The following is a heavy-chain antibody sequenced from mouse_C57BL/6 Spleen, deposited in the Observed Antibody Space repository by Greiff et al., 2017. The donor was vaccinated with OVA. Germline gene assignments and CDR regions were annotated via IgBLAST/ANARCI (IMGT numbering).Heavy chain of an antibody. J-gene: IGHJ2*01. CDR3: ARSDYGSLDY. V-gene: IGHV1-82*01. CDR1: GYAFSSSW. D-gene: IGHD1-1*01. Sequence: QVQLQQSGPELVKPGASVKISCKASGYAFSSSWMNWVKQRPGKGLEWIGRIYPGDGDTNYNGKLKGKATLTADKSSSTAYMQLSSLTSEDSAVYFCARSDYGSLDYWGQGTTLTVSS. CDR2: IYPGDGDT.